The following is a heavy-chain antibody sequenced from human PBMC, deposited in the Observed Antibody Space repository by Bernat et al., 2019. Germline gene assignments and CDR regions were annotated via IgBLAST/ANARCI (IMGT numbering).Heavy chain of an antibody. J-gene: IGHJ4*02. Sequence: QVQLQESGPGLVKPSETLSLTCTVSGGPISSYYWSWIRQPPGKGLEWIGYIYYSGSTNYNPSLKSRVTISVDTSKNQFSLKLSSVTAADTAVYYCARMYGDYGDHHFDYWGQGTLVTVSS. V-gene: IGHV4-59*08. D-gene: IGHD4-17*01. CDR3: ARMYGDYGDHHFDY. CDR1: GGPISSYY. CDR2: IYYSGST.